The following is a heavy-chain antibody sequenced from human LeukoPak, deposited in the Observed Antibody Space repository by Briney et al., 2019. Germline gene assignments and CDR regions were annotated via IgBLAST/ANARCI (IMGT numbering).Heavy chain of an antibody. J-gene: IGHJ4*02. V-gene: IGHV3-74*01. CDR3: ARDSVEYRGYDSGLGWGY. Sequence: QPGGSLRLSCAASGFTFSSYWMHWVRQAPGKGLVWVSRINSDGSSTSYADSVKGRFTISRDNAKNTLYLQMNSLRAEDTAVYYCARDSVEYRGYDSGLGWGYWGQGTLVTVSS. D-gene: IGHD5-12*01. CDR2: INSDGSST. CDR1: GFTFSSYW.